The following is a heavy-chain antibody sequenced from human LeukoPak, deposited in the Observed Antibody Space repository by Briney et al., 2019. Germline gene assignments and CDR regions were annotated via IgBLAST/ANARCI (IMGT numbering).Heavy chain of an antibody. V-gene: IGHV3-30*02. CDR2: IWYDGSNK. CDR3: AKVGIAAAGTALDFDY. Sequence: GGSLRLSCAASGFTFSSYGMHWVRQAPGKGLEWVAVIWYDGSNKYYADSVKGRFTISRDNSKNTLYLQMNSLRAEDTAVYYCAKVGIAAAGTALDFDYWGQGTLVTVSS. CDR1: GFTFSSYG. J-gene: IGHJ4*02. D-gene: IGHD6-13*01.